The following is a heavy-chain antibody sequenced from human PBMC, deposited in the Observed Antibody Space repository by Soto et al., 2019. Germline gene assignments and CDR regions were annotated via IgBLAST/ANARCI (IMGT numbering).Heavy chain of an antibody. Sequence: PSETLSLTCTVSGGSISSGDYYWSWIRQPPGKGLEWIGYIYYSGSTYYNPSLKSRVTISVDTSKNQFSLKLSSVTAADTAVYYCARDAERFLEWLSPGNIYGMDVWGQGTTVTVSS. CDR3: ARDAERFLEWLSPGNIYGMDV. CDR1: GGSISSGDYY. D-gene: IGHD3-3*01. V-gene: IGHV4-30-4*01. J-gene: IGHJ6*02. CDR2: IYYSGST.